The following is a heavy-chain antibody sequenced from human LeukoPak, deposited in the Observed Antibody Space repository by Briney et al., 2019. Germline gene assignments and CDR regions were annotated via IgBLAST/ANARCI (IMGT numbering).Heavy chain of an antibody. V-gene: IGHV3-30*18. CDR2: ISYDGSNK. CDR1: GFTFSSYG. Sequence: GGSLRLSCAASGFTFSSYGMHWVCQAPGKGLEWVAVISYDGSNKYYADSVKGRFTISRDNSKNTLYLQMNSLRAEDTAVYYCAKPGLIAVAAYFDYWGQGTLVTVSS. D-gene: IGHD6-19*01. J-gene: IGHJ4*02. CDR3: AKPGLIAVAAYFDY.